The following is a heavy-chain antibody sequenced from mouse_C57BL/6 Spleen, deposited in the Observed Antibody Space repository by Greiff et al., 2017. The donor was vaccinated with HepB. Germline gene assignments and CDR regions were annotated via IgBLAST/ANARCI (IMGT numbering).Heavy chain of an antibody. J-gene: IGHJ3*01. D-gene: IGHD1-1*01. V-gene: IGHV1-80*01. CDR1: GYAFSSYW. CDR3: ARYDGSSQFAY. CDR2: IYPGDGDT. Sequence: LQESGAELVKPGASVKISCKASGYAFSSYWMNWVKQRPGKGLEWIGQIYPGDGDTNYNGKFKGKATLTADKSSGTAYMHLSSLTSEDSAVYFCARYDGSSQFAYWGQGTLVTVSA.